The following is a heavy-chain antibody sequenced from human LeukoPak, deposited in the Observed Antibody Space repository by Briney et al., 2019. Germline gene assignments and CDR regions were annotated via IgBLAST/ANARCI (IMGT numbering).Heavy chain of an antibody. V-gene: IGHV3-48*04. J-gene: IGHJ4*02. Sequence: GGSLRLSCAASGFTFSSYSMNWVRQTPGKGLEWVSYISSSGNTIDYADSVKGRFTISRDNAKNSLYLQMVSLRAEDTAVYYCARLRGYSYGYGDYWGQGTLVTVSS. CDR1: GFTFSSYS. D-gene: IGHD5-18*01. CDR3: ARLRGYSYGYGDY. CDR2: ISSSGNTI.